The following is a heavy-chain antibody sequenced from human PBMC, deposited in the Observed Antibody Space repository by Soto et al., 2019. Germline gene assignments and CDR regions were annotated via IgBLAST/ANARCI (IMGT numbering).Heavy chain of an antibody. CDR1: GGSITSGTYY. CDR3: ARATGFYGYSFDY. V-gene: IGHV4-31*03. D-gene: IGHD3-9*01. CDR2: IYYSGST. Sequence: QVQLQESGPGLVKPSQTLSLTCTVSGGSITSGTYYWTWIRQHPGKGLEWIGYIYYSGSTYYNPSLKSRVSISVDTSKNQFSLQLTSVTAADTAVYYCARATGFYGYSFDYWGQGTLVTVSS. J-gene: IGHJ4*02.